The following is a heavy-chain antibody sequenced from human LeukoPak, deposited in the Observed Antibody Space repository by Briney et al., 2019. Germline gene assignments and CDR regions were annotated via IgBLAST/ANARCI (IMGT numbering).Heavy chain of an antibody. CDR1: GGSISSYY. V-gene: IGHV4-59*08. Sequence: SETLSLTCTVSGGSISSYYWSWIRQPPGKELQWIGYIDNSGSPNYNPSLKSRVTMSVDTSKKQFFLKLSSMSAADTAVYCCARQGSRDGYPYFFDYWGQGTLVTVSS. CDR2: IDNSGSP. D-gene: IGHD5-12*01. J-gene: IGHJ4*02. CDR3: ARQGSRDGYPYFFDY.